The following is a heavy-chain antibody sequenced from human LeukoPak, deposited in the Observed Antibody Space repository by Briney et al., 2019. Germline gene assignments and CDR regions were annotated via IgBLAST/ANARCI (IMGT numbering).Heavy chain of an antibody. Sequence: GGSLRLSCAASGFTFSSYSMNWVRQAPGRGLEWVSYISSSSSTIYCADSVKGRFTISRDNAKNSLYLQMNSLRAEDTAVYYCARDQGYSYGLPQDFDYWGQGTLVTVSS. CDR2: ISSSSSTI. CDR3: ARDQGYSYGLPQDFDY. V-gene: IGHV3-48*01. D-gene: IGHD5-18*01. CDR1: GFTFSSYS. J-gene: IGHJ4*02.